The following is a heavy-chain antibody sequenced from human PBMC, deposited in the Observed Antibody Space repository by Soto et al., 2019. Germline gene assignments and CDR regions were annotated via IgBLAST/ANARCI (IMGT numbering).Heavy chain of an antibody. D-gene: IGHD6-19*01. Sequence: GGSLRLSCTASGFSLSSSGMHCVRQAPGKGLEWLAVSSFDGTQQFYGDSVKGRFTVSRDNSNNTLYLEMNSLRTEDTAVYYCAKQLRGSGWYPLDSWGQGTPVTVSS. CDR3: AKQLRGSGWYPLDS. V-gene: IGHV3-30*18. CDR1: GFSLSSSG. CDR2: SSFDGTQQ. J-gene: IGHJ4*02.